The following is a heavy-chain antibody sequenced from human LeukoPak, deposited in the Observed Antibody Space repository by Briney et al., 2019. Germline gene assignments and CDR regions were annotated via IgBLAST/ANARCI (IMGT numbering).Heavy chain of an antibody. CDR3: ASSLYAFWSGPPSAAPLSFDY. D-gene: IGHD3-3*01. CDR1: GGAXSRYG. CDR2: IIPIFVTA. V-gene: IGHV1-69*01. J-gene: IGHJ4*02. Sequence: SGGAXSRYGXRGVRXAPGEXXERMGGIIPIFVTANYAQKFQGRVTITPDESTSTAYMELSSLRSEDTAVYYCASSLYAFWSGPPSAAPLSFDYWGQATLVPVSS.